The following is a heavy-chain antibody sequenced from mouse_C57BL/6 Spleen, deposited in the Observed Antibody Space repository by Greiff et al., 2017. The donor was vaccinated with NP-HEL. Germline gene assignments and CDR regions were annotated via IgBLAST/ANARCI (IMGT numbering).Heavy chain of an antibody. V-gene: IGHV1-82*01. D-gene: IGHD1-1*01. CDR1: GYAFSSSW. CDR3: ARAENYYCSSPYFDY. CDR2: IYPGGGDT. J-gene: IGHJ2*01. Sequence: QVQLQQSGPELVKPGASVKISCKASGYAFSSSWMNWVKQRPGKGLEWIGRIYPGGGDTNYNGKFKGKATLTADKSSSTAYMQLSSLTSEDSAVYFCARAENYYCSSPYFDYWGQGTTLTVSS.